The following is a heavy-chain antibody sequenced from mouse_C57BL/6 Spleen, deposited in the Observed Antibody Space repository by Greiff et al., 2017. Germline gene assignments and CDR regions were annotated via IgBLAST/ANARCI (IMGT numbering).Heavy chain of an antibody. V-gene: IGHV1-69*01. CDR2: IDPSDSYT. CDR3: ARSISITTVVAFDY. Sequence: VKLQQPGAELVMPGASVKLSCKASGYTFTSYWMHWVKQRPGQGLEWIGEIDPSDSYTNYNQKFKGKSTLTVDKSSSTAYMQLSSLTSEDSAVYYCARSISITTVVAFDYWGQGTTLTVSS. J-gene: IGHJ2*01. CDR1: GYTFTSYW. D-gene: IGHD1-1*01.